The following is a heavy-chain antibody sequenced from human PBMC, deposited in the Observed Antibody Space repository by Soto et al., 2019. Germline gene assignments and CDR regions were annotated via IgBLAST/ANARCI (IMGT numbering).Heavy chain of an antibody. CDR3: AREIRVSRWPFDY. J-gene: IGHJ4*02. CDR1: GFTFSSYS. D-gene: IGHD6-13*01. Sequence: EVQLVESGGGLVKPGGSLRLSCAASGFTFSSYSMNWVRQAPGKGLEWVSSISSSSSYIYYADSVKGRFTISRDNAKNSLYLQMNSLRAEETAVYYCAREIRVSRWPFDYWGQGTLVTVSS. V-gene: IGHV3-21*01. CDR2: ISSSSSYI.